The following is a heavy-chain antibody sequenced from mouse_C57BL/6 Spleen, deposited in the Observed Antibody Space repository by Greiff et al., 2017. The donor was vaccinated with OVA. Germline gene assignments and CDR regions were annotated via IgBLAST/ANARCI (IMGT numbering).Heavy chain of an antibody. V-gene: IGHV1-55*01. J-gene: IGHJ4*01. CDR3: ARSPHITTYAMDY. D-gene: IGHD1-1*01. CDR2: IYPGSGST. CDR1: GYTFTSYW. Sequence: QVQLKQPGAELVKPGASVKMSCKASGYTFTSYWITWVKQRPGQGLEWIGDIYPGSGSTNYNEKFKSKATLTVDTSSSTAYMQLSSLTSEDSAVYYCARSPHITTYAMDYWGQGTSVTVSS.